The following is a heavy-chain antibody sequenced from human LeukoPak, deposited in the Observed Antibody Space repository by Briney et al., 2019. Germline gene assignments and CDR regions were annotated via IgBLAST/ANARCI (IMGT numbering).Heavy chain of an antibody. Sequence: PGGSLRLSCTASGFTFGDYAMSWVRQAPGKGLEWVGFIRSKAYGGTTEYAASVKGRFTISREDSKSIAYLQMNSLKTEDTAVYYCSYDFWSGYYPSLDYWGQGTLVTVSS. V-gene: IGHV3-49*04. J-gene: IGHJ4*02. D-gene: IGHD3-3*01. CDR1: GFTFGDYA. CDR2: IRSKAYGGTT. CDR3: SYDFWSGYYPSLDY.